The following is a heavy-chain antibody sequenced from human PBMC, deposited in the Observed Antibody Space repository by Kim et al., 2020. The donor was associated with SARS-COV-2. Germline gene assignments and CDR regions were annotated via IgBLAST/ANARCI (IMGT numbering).Heavy chain of an antibody. CDR2: FDPEDGET. CDR1: GYTLTELS. Sequence: ASVKVSCKVSGYTLTELSMHWVRQAPGKGLEWMGGFDPEDGETIYAQKFQGRVTMTEDTSTDTAYMELSSLRSEDTAVYYCATDLPSKMHQGLYGMDVWGQGTTVTVSS. J-gene: IGHJ6*02. CDR3: ATDLPSKMHQGLYGMDV. V-gene: IGHV1-24*01. D-gene: IGHD6-6*01.